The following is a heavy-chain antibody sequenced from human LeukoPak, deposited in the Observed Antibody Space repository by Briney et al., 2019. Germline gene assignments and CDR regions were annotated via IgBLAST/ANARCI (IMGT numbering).Heavy chain of an antibody. CDR1: GGSICSYY. D-gene: IGHD2-8*01. CDR3: ASIGVWHGMDV. V-gene: IGHV4-59*01. J-gene: IGHJ6*02. Sequence: SETLSLTCTVSGGSICSYYWSWIRQPPGKGLEWIGYIYYSGSTNYNPSLKSRVTVSVDTSKNQFSLKLSSVTAADTAVYYCASIGVWHGMDVWGQGTTVTVSS. CDR2: IYYSGST.